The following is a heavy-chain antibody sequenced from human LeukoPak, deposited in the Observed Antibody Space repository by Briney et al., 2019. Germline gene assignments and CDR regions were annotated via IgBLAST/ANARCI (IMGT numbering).Heavy chain of an antibody. CDR2: ILNDGSQE. Sequence: GGSLRLSCAASGLTFSSYGMHWVPQAPGKGVERVAVILNDGSQEKYADSVKGRFTISRDKSKNTLFLQMNSLRAEDTAVYYCARDDALGDNALDIWGQGTMVTVSS. CDR1: GLTFSSYG. D-gene: IGHD3-16*01. V-gene: IGHV3-33*01. CDR3: ARDDALGDNALDI. J-gene: IGHJ3*02.